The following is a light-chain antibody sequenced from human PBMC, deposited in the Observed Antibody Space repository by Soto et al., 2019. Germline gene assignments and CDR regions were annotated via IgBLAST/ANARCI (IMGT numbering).Light chain of an antibody. Sequence: QSVLTQPASVSGSPGPSITISCTGTSSDVGGYNYVSWYQQHPGKAPKLIIYEVSNRPSGVSNRFSGSKSGNTASLTISGLQAEDEADYYCNSYTSKSTGVFGTGTKLTVL. V-gene: IGLV2-14*01. CDR3: NSYTSKSTGV. CDR2: EVS. CDR1: SSDVGGYNY. J-gene: IGLJ1*01.